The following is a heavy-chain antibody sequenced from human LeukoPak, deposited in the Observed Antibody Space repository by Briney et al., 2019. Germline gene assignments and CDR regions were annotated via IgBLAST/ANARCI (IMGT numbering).Heavy chain of an antibody. CDR2: IYTSGSN. J-gene: IGHJ4*02. V-gene: IGHV4-4*07. D-gene: IGHD3-10*01. CDR1: GGSISSYY. CDR3: ARATLGPVGSGIDS. Sequence: SETLSLTCTVSGGSISSYYWSWIRQPAGKGLEWIGRIYTSGSNNYNPSLKSRVTMSIDTSKNQFSLKLTSVTVADTAVYYCARATLGPVGSGIDSWGQGTLVTVSS.